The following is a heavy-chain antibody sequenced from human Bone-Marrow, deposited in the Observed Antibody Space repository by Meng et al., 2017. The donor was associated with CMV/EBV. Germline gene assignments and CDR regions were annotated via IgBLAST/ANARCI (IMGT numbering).Heavy chain of an antibody. J-gene: IGHJ4*02. CDR1: GGSISSSSYY. CDR2: IYYSGST. Sequence: SETLSLTCTVSGGSISSSSYYWGWIRQPPGKGLEWIGSIYYSGSTYYNPSLKSRVTISVDTSKNQFSLKLSSVTAADTAVYYCARGSIRGYYFDYWGQGTLVTVSS. D-gene: IGHD3-10*01. CDR3: ARGSIRGYYFDY. V-gene: IGHV4-39*07.